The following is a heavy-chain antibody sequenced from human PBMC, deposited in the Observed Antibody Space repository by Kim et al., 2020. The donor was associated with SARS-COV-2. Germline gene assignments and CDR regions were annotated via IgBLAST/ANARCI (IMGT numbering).Heavy chain of an antibody. CDR1: GFTFSSYG. CDR3: AKAKSGYGSFDY. D-gene: IGHD5-12*01. V-gene: IGHV3-30*18. CDR2: ISYDGSNK. Sequence: GGSLRLSCAASGFTFSSYGMHWVRQAPGKGLEWVAVISYDGSNKYYADSVKGRFTISRDNSKNTLYLQMNSLRAEDTAVYYCAKAKSGYGSFDYWGQGTLVTVSS. J-gene: IGHJ4*02.